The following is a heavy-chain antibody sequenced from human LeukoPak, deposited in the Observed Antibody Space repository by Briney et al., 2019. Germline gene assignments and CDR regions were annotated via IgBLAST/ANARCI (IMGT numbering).Heavy chain of an antibody. CDR2: ISGSGGST. D-gene: IGHD3-22*01. CDR3: ASAGYYDSSGYFDY. CDR1: GFTFSSYA. V-gene: IGHV3-23*01. J-gene: IGHJ4*02. Sequence: GGSLRLSCAASGFTFSSYAMSWVRQAPGKGLEWVSAISGSGGSTYYADSVKGRFTISRDNSKNTLYLQMNSLRAEDTAVYYCASAGYYDSSGYFDYWGQGTLVTVSS.